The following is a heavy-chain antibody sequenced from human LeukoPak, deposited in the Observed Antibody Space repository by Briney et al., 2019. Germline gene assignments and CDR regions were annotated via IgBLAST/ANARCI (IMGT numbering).Heavy chain of an antibody. V-gene: IGHV4-59*10. CDR2: IYTSGST. CDR3: ASEDFGWSSRPSDY. D-gene: IGHD3-9*01. Sequence: SETLSLTCAVYGGSFSGYYWSWIRQPAGKGLEWIGRIYTSGSTNYNPSLKSRVTISVDTSKNQFSLKLSSVTAADTAVYYCASEDFGWSSRPSDYWGQGTLVTVSS. J-gene: IGHJ4*02. CDR1: GGSFSGYY.